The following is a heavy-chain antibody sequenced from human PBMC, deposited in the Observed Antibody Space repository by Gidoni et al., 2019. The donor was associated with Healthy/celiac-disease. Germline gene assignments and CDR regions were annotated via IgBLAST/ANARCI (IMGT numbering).Heavy chain of an antibody. CDR2: IWYDGSNK. CDR3: ARDPSGIAGPWGMDV. V-gene: IGHV3-33*01. CDR1: YGSYG. D-gene: IGHD6-13*01. J-gene: IGHJ6*02. Sequence: YGSYGMHWVRQASGKGLEWVAVIWYDGSNKYYADSVKGRFTISRDNSKNTLYLQMNSLRAEDAAVYYCARDPSGIAGPWGMDVWGQGTTVTVSS.